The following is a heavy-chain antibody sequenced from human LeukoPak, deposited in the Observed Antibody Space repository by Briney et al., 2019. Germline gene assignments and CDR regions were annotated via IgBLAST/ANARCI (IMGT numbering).Heavy chain of an antibody. CDR3: ARRAVAGSFNWFDP. Sequence: ASVKVSCKASGCTFTSYGISWVRQAPGQGLEWMGWISAYNGNTNYAQKFQGRVTMTTDTSTSTAYMELRSLRSDDTAMYYCARRAVAGSFNWFDPWGQGTLVTVSS. CDR2: ISAYNGNT. D-gene: IGHD6-19*01. J-gene: IGHJ5*02. CDR1: GCTFTSYG. V-gene: IGHV1-18*01.